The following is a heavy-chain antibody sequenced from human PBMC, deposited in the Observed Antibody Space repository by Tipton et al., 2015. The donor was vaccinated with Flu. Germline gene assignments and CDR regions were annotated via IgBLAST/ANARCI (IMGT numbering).Heavy chain of an antibody. D-gene: IGHD1-7*01. J-gene: IGHJ4*02. CDR1: GDSVSSNSAA. CDR2: TYYGSRWYN. V-gene: IGHV6-1*01. Sequence: GLVKPSQTLSLTCAISGDSVSSNSAAWTWIRQSPSRGLEWLGRTYYGSRWYNDYVVSLKSRINISPDTSMNHFSLQLSSVTPEDTAVYYCARGNYGGGVFDYWGQGSLVTVSS. CDR3: ARGNYGGGVFDY.